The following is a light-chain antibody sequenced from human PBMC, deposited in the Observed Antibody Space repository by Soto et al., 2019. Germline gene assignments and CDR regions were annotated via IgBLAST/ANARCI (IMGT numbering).Light chain of an antibody. CDR2: GAS. CDR3: QQLNIFPPLFT. CDR1: QGIRSY. J-gene: IGKJ3*01. V-gene: IGKV1-9*01. Sequence: DIPWTQSPFFLSASVGDRVTITCRASQGIRSYLAWYQQRPGKAPELLIYGASTLRTGVASRFSGSGSGTEFNLTISILQPEDFATYVCQQLNIFPPLFTFGPGTKVNIK.